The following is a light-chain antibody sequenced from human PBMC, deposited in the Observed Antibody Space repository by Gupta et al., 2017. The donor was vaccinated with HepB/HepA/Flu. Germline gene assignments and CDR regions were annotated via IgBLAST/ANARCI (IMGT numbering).Light chain of an antibody. Sequence: DIVMTQSPDSLAVSLGERATINCKSSQSVFFGSNNKNCLAWYQQKPGQPPKLLIYWASTRESGVPDRFSGSGSGTDFTLTISSLQAEDVAVYYCQQYYSTPCSFGQGTKLEIK. CDR2: WAS. J-gene: IGKJ2*04. CDR1: QSVFFGSNNKNC. CDR3: QQYYSTPCS. V-gene: IGKV4-1*01.